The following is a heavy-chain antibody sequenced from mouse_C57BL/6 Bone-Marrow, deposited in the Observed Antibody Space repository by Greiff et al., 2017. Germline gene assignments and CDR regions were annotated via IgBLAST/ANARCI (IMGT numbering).Heavy chain of an antibody. V-gene: IGHV1-64*01. Sequence: VQLQQPGAELVKPGASVKLSCKASGYTFTSYWMHWVKQRPGQGLEWIGMIHPNSGSTNYNEKFKSKATLTVDKSSSTAYMQLSSLTSEDSAVYYCVRPHYYGSSYWYFDVWGTGTTVTVSS. CDR3: VRPHYYGSSYWYFDV. D-gene: IGHD1-1*01. CDR2: IHPNSGST. CDR1: GYTFTSYW. J-gene: IGHJ1*03.